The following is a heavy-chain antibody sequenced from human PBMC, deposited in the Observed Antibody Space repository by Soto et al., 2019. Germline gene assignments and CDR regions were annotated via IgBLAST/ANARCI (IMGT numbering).Heavy chain of an antibody. CDR2: IYYSGST. V-gene: IGHV4-30-4*01. D-gene: IGHD1-1*01. Sequence: SETLSLTCTVSGGSSSGGGYYRSFIRQPPGKGLEWIGYIYYSGSTYYNPSLKSRVTISVDTSKNQFSLKLSSVTAADTAVYYCATLSTGNPYWYFDLWGRGTLVTVSS. J-gene: IGHJ2*01. CDR1: GGSSSGGGYY. CDR3: ATLSTGNPYWYFDL.